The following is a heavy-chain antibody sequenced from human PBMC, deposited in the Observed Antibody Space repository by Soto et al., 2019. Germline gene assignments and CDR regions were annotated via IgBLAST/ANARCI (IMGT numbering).Heavy chain of an antibody. CDR3: ARRSRSGWYFDD. CDR2: IDPSDSYT. CDR1: GYSFTSYW. Sequence: LXESLKSYLEGSGYSFTSYWLIWVRQMPGKGLEWMGRIDPSDSYTNYSPSFQGHVTISADKSISTAYLQWSSLKASDTAMYYCARRSRSGWYFDDWGQGTLVTVSS. J-gene: IGHJ4*02. V-gene: IGHV5-10-1*01. D-gene: IGHD6-19*01.